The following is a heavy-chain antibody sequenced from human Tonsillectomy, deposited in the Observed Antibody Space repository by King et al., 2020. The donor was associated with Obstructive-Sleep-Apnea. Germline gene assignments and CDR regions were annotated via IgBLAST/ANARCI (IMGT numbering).Heavy chain of an antibody. CDR3: ARRSELYGMAV. CDR1: GGSFRSYA. D-gene: IGHD1-26*01. J-gene: IGHJ6*02. Sequence: QLVQSGAEVKKPGSSVQVSCETSGGSFRSYAISWVRQARGQGLEWMGGFIPILDKTTYAQKFQGRVSITADKSTSTVYMELSGLRSEDTAVYFCARRSELYGMAVWGQGTTVTVSS. CDR2: FIPILDKT. V-gene: IGHV1-69*10.